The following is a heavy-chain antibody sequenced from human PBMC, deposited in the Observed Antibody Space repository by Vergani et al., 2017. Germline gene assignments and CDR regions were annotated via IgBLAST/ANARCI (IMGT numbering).Heavy chain of an antibody. CDR2: TRYDGIVE. V-gene: IGHV3-30*02. CDR1: GFSFNTYG. D-gene: IGHD2-15*01. CDR3: ATAGAAYCRGASCYDFFEY. J-gene: IGHJ4*02. Sequence: QVQLVETGGGVVQPGGSLRLYCATSGFSFNTYGMHWVRQAPGKGLEWVAFTRYDGIVEYYGDSVRGRFTISRDNSKNTLYLQMNRLRPEDTAVYYCATAGAAYCRGASCYDFFEYWGQGTLFTVAS.